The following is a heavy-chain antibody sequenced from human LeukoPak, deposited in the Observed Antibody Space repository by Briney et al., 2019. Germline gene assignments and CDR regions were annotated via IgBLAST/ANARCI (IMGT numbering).Heavy chain of an antibody. Sequence: SETLSLTCTVSGGSISSGDYYWSWLRQPPGKGLEWIGYIYYSGSTYYNPSLKSRVTISVDTSKNQFSLKLSSVTAADTAVYYCARATAFGFGELQRRFDYWGQGTLVTVSS. V-gene: IGHV4-30-4*08. CDR3: ARATAFGFGELQRRFDY. CDR1: GGSISSGDYY. D-gene: IGHD3-10*01. CDR2: IYYSGST. J-gene: IGHJ4*02.